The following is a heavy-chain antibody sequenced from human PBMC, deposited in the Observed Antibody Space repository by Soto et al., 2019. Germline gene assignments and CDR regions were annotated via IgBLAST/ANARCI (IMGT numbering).Heavy chain of an antibody. J-gene: IGHJ3*02. CDR2: ISHTGTT. V-gene: IGHV4-59*01. CDR3: ARGPPRMDAFDI. Sequence: SETLSLTCTVSGGSISSYYWSWIRQSPGKGLEWVAYISHTGTTDYNPSLKSRLTISLDTSKNQFSLKLTSVTAADTAVYYCARGPPRMDAFDIWGQGTKVTVAS. CDR1: GGSISSYY.